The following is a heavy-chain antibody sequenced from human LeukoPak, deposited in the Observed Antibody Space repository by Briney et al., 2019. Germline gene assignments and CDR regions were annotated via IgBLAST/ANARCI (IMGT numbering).Heavy chain of an antibody. Sequence: GGSLRLSCAASGFTFSSYSMNWVRQAPGKGLEWVSSISSSSSYIYYADSVKGRFTISRDNAKNSLYLQMNGLRAEDTAVYYCARVRSTTGTTNWFDPWGQGTLVTVSS. CDR3: ARVRSTTGTTNWFDP. V-gene: IGHV3-21*01. D-gene: IGHD1-1*01. CDR1: GFTFSSYS. CDR2: ISSSSSYI. J-gene: IGHJ5*02.